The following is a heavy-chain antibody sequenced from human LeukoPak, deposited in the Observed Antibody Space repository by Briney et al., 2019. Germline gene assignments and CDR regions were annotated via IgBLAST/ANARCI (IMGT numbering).Heavy chain of an antibody. CDR2: INHSGST. D-gene: IGHD3-10*01. V-gene: IGHV4-34*01. CDR1: GGSISSYY. Sequence: PSETLSLTCTVSGGSISSYYWSWIRQPPGKGLEWIGEINHSGSTNYNPSVESRVTISVDTSKNQFSLKLSSVTAADTAVYYCAKHYMGSYDNRGLDYWGQGSLVTVSS. CDR3: AKHYMGSYDNRGLDY. J-gene: IGHJ4*02.